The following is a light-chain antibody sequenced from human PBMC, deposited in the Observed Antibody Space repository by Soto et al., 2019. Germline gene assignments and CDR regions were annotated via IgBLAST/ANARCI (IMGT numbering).Light chain of an antibody. CDR3: SSYTSSSTVV. J-gene: IGLJ2*01. V-gene: IGLV2-14*01. CDR2: DVS. Sequence: QSVLTQPASVSGSPGQSITISCTGTSSDVGGYNYVSWYQQHPGKAPKLMIYDVSNRPSGVSNRFSVSKSGNTASLTISGIQAEDEADYYCSSYTSSSTVVFGGGTKLTVL. CDR1: SSDVGGYNY.